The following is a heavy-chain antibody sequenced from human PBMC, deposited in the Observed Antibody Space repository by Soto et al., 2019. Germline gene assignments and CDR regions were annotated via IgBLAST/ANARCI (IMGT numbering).Heavy chain of an antibody. Sequence: PSDTLSLTCTVSGISVSTSDYYWGWVRQPPGKGLDWIGNIYYSGSTFYNPSLRSRVTISVHTSKNQFSLKLSSVTAADTAVYYCARFTRGGMDVWGQGTTVTVSS. CDR2: IYYSGST. V-gene: IGHV4-39*01. D-gene: IGHD2-2*01. J-gene: IGHJ6*02. CDR3: ARFTRGGMDV. CDR1: GISVSTSDYY.